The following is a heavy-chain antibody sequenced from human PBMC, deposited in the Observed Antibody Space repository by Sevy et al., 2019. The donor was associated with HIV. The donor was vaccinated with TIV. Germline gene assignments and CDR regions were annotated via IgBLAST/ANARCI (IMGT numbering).Heavy chain of an antibody. J-gene: IGHJ4*02. D-gene: IGHD4-17*01. CDR1: GGFFSGYY. Sequence: SETLSLTCAVYGGFFSGYYWSWIRQPPGKGLEWIGEINHSGSTNYNPSLKSRVTISVDTSKNQFSLKLSSVTAADTAVYYCARFPHTVTTRHRYFDYWGQGTLVTVSS. V-gene: IGHV4-34*01. CDR2: INHSGST. CDR3: ARFPHTVTTRHRYFDY.